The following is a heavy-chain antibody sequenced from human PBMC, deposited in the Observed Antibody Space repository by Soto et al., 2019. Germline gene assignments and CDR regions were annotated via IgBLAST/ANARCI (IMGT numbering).Heavy chain of an antibody. CDR2: IYHSGST. V-gene: IGHV4-4*02. J-gene: IGHJ4*02. CDR3: VRVKEYYDILTGYERHFDY. Sequence: SETLSLTCAVSGGSISSSNWWSWVRQPPGKGLEWIGEIYHSGSTNYNPSLKSRVTISVDKSKNQFSLKLSSVTAADTAVYYCVRVKEYYDILTGYERHFDYWGQGTLVTVSS. D-gene: IGHD3-9*01. CDR1: GGSISSSNW.